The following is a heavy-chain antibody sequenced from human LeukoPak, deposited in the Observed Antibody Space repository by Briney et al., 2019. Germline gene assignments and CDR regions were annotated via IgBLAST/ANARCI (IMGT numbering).Heavy chain of an antibody. CDR3: ARDGVTIGYYYYGMDV. J-gene: IGHJ6*02. CDR2: IIPILGIA. V-gene: IGHV1-69*04. D-gene: IGHD4-17*01. Sequence: ASVKVSCKASGGTFSSYAISWVRQAPGQGLEWMGRIIPILGIANYAQKLQGRVTITADKSTSTAYMELSSLRSEDTAVYYCARDGVTIGYYYYGMDVWGQGTTVTVSS. CDR1: GGTFSSYA.